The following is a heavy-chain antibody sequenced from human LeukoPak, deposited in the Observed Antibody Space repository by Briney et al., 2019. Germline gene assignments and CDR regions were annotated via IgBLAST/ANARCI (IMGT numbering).Heavy chain of an antibody. CDR2: IYYSGST. Sequence: PSETLSLTCTVSGGSISSYYWSWIRQPPGKGLEWIGYIYYSGSTNYNPSLKSRVTISVDTSKNQFSLKLSSVTAADTAVYYCARVGYSYGYGWFDPWGQGTLVTVSS. D-gene: IGHD5-18*01. V-gene: IGHV4-59*01. CDR1: GGSISSYY. CDR3: ARVGYSYGYGWFDP. J-gene: IGHJ5*02.